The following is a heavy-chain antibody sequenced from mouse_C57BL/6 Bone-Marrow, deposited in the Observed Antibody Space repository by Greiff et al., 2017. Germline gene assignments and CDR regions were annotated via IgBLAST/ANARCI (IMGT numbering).Heavy chain of an antibody. Sequence: VQLQQSGPGLVAPSQSLSITCTVSGFSLTSYAISWVRQPPGKGLEWLGVIWTGGGTNYNSALKSRLSISKDNSKSQVFLKMNSLQTDDTARYYWARTIYYDYDGGFAYWGQGTLVTVSA. J-gene: IGHJ3*01. CDR1: GFSLTSYA. CDR2: IWTGGGT. CDR3: ARTIYYDYDGGFAY. V-gene: IGHV2-9-1*01. D-gene: IGHD2-4*01.